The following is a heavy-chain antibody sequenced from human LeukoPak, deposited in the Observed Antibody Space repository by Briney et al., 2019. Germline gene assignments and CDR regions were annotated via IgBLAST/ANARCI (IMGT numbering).Heavy chain of an antibody. D-gene: IGHD3-10*01. V-gene: IGHV1-46*01. CDR3: ARGEGRGYYGSGSLNWFDP. Sequence: AASVKVSCKDSGNTFSSNAISWVRQAPGQGLEWMGIINPSGGSTSYAQKFQGRVTMTRDTSTSTVYMELSSLRSEDTAVYYCARGEGRGYYGSGSLNWFDPWGQGTLVTVSS. J-gene: IGHJ5*02. CDR2: INPSGGST. CDR1: GNTFSSNA.